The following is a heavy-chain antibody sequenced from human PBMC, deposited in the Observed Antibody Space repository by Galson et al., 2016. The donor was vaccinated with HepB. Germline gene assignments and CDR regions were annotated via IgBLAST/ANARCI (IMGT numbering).Heavy chain of an antibody. Sequence: SLRLSCAASGFTFSYFTMNWVRQATGKGLEWVSGIDTAGGTSYLGSVKGRFTISRENAKNSLYLQMNSLRVGDTAMYYCVREILLVVGYYGMDVWGQGTTVTVSS. CDR2: IDTAGGT. D-gene: IGHD5-18*01. CDR3: VREILLVVGYYGMDV. V-gene: IGHV3-13*01. J-gene: IGHJ6*02. CDR1: GFTFSYFT.